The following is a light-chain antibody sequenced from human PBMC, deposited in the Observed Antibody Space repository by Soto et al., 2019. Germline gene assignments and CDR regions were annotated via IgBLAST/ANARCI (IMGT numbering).Light chain of an antibody. CDR1: QGISSY. J-gene: IGKJ4*01. CDR3: QQLNSYPLT. CDR2: AAS. Sequence: DIQLTQSPSFLSASVGDRVTITCRASQGISSYLAWYQQKPGKAPKLLIYAASTLQSGVPSRFSGSGSGTESTLTISSLQPEDFATYYCQQLNSYPLTLGGGTKMDIK. V-gene: IGKV1-9*01.